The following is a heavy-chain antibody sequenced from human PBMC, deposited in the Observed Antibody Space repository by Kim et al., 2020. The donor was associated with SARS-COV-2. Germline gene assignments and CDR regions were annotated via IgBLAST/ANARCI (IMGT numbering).Heavy chain of an antibody. J-gene: IGHJ5*02. Sequence: GGSLRLSCAASGFTFSNAWMSWVRQAPGKGLEWVGRIKSKTDGGTTDYAAPVKGRFTISRDDSKNTLYLQMNSLKTEDTAVYYCTTDKEGVVWELLTWGQGTLVTVSS. D-gene: IGHD1-26*01. CDR1: GFTFSNAW. CDR3: TTDKEGVVWELLT. V-gene: IGHV3-15*01. CDR2: IKSKTDGGTT.